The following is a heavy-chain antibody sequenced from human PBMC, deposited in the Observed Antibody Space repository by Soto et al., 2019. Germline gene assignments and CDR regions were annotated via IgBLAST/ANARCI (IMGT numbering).Heavy chain of an antibody. CDR1: GGSISSYY. Sequence: SETLSLTCTVSGGSISSYYWSWIRQPPGKGLEWIGYIYYSGSTNYNPSLKSRVTISVDTSKNQFSLKLSSVTAADTAVYYCARGEILPRYSNWFDPWGQGTLVTVSS. V-gene: IGHV4-59*01. CDR2: IYYSGST. D-gene: IGHD2-21*01. J-gene: IGHJ5*02. CDR3: ARGEILPRYSNWFDP.